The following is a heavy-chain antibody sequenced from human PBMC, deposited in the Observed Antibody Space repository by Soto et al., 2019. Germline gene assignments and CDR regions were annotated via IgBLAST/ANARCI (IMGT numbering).Heavy chain of an antibody. J-gene: IGHJ3*01. CDR3: ARPYGGKIGDAPDL. CDR1: GFTFSSYA. V-gene: IGHV3-23*01. D-gene: IGHD4-17*01. CDR2: ISDAAGSA. Sequence: GGSLRLSXVASGFTFSSYAMSWVRQVPGKGLEWVSTISDAAGSAYYVDSVKGRFTISRDNSKKTLYLQMNSLRAEDSAVYYCARPYGGKIGDAPDLWGPGTMVTV.